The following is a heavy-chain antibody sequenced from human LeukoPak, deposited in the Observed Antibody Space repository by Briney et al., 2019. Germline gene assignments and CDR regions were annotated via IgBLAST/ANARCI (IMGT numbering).Heavy chain of an antibody. J-gene: IGHJ4*02. D-gene: IGHD6-6*01. CDR3: ARDDAIAARKGFDY. Sequence: SETLSLTCTVSGGSISSYYWSWIRQPAGKGLEWIGRIYPSGGTNYNPFLKSRVTMSIDTSKNQFSLKLSSVTAADTAVYYCARDDAIAARKGFDYWGQGTLVTVSS. V-gene: IGHV4-4*07. CDR1: GGSISSYY. CDR2: IYPSGGT.